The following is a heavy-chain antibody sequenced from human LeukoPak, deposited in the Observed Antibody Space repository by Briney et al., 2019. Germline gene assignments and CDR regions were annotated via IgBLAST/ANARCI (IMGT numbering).Heavy chain of an antibody. V-gene: IGHV3-23*01. CDR2: ISGSADNT. CDR3: AKQGFGC. CDR1: GFTLSSYA. J-gene: IGHJ4*02. Sequence: GRSLRLSCTASGFTLSSYAMSWVRQAPGEGLEWVSTISGSADNTNYAEAVKGRFTISRDNSKNTMYLQMNSLRAEDTAVYYCAKQGFGCWGQGTLVTVSS.